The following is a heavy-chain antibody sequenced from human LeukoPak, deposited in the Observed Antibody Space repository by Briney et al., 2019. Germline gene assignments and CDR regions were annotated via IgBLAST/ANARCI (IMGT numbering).Heavy chain of an antibody. J-gene: IGHJ4*02. CDR1: GGTFSTYA. CDR2: IIPIFGTA. Sequence: SVKVSCKASGGTFSTYAITWVRQAPGQGLEWMGGIIPIFGTANYAQKFQGRVTITTDESTSTAYMELSSLRSEDTAVYYCARVFARSGEISGSYYYYWGQGTLVTVSS. CDR3: ARVFARSGEISGSYYYY. V-gene: IGHV1-69*05. D-gene: IGHD1-26*01.